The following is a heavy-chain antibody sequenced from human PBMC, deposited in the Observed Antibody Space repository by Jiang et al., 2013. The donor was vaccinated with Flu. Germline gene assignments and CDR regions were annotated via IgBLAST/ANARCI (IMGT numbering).Heavy chain of an antibody. D-gene: IGHD3-22*01. CDR3: ARDRGYDSSGYYVDY. J-gene: IGHJ4*02. V-gene: IGHV1-18*01. CDR1: GYTFTTYG. Sequence: SGAEVKVSCKASGYTFTTYGITWVRQAPGQGLEWMGWISAYNGNTNYAQKLQGRVTMTTDTSTSTAYMELRSLRSDDTAVYYCARDRGYDSSGYYVDYWGQGTLVTVSS. CDR2: ISAYNGNT.